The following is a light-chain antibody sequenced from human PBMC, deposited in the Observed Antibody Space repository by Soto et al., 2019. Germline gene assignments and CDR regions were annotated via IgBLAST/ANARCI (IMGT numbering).Light chain of an antibody. V-gene: IGKV3D-20*01. J-gene: IGKJ2*01. Sequence: EVVLTQSPATLSLSPGERATLSCGASLSVSSNYLAWYQQKPGLAPRLLIYDVSTRATGVPDRFSGSGSGTDFTLTISRLEPHDSAVYYCQQYRSSPRTFGQGTKLEI. CDR1: LSVSSNY. CDR3: QQYRSSPRT. CDR2: DVS.